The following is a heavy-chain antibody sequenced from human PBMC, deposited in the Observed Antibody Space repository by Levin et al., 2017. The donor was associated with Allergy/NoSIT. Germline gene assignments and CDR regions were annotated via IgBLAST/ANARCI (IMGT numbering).Heavy chain of an antibody. J-gene: IGHJ6*02. CDR3: AKNGYPSVVPRSLMDV. D-gene: IGHD2-15*01. CDR2: ISYDGSNK. CDR1: GFTFSSYG. Sequence: QAGESLKISCAASGFTFSSYGMHWVRQAPGKGLEWVAVISYDGSNKYYADSVKGRFTISRDNSKNTLYLQMNSLRAEDTAVYYCAKNGYPSVVPRSLMDVWGQGTTVTVSS. V-gene: IGHV3-30*18.